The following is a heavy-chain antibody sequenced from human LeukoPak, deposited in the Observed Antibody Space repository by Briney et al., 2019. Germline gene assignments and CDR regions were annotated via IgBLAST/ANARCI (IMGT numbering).Heavy chain of an antibody. CDR2: IGTKSEGGTA. J-gene: IGHJ4*02. CDR1: RCTFSNGW. Sequence: GGSLRLSRAASRCTFSNGWMSWVRQTPGKGLEWVGHIGTKSEGGTADYAAPVKGRLTISRDDSKNTVYLQINSLKTEDTAVYYCATGGYFFDYWGQGTLVTVSS. CDR3: ATGGYFFDY. V-gene: IGHV3-15*04.